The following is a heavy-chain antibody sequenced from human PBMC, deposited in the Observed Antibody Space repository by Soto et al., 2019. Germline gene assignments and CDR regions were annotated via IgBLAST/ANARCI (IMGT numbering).Heavy chain of an antibody. CDR1: GGTFSSYT. D-gene: IGHD4-17*01. Sequence: QVQLVQSGAEVKKPGSSVKVSCKASGGTFSSYTISWVRQAPGQGLEWMGRIIPILGIANYAQKFQGRVTITADKSTSTAYMGLSSLRSEDTAVYYCAAMTTVTNFDYWGQGTLVTVSS. CDR3: AAMTTVTNFDY. J-gene: IGHJ4*02. CDR2: IIPILGIA. V-gene: IGHV1-69*02.